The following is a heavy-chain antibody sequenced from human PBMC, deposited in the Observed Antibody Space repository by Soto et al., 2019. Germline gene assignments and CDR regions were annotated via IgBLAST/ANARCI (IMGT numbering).Heavy chain of an antibody. J-gene: IGHJ5*02. CDR3: ARQDVVVVAATPDWFDP. CDR1: GGSISSSSYY. Sequence: SETLSLTCTVSGGSISSSSYYWGWIRQPPGKGLEWIGSIYYSGSTYYNPSLKSRVTISVDTSKNQFSLKLSSVTAADTAVYYCARQDVVVVAATPDWFDPWGQGTLVTVSS. D-gene: IGHD2-15*01. CDR2: IYYSGST. V-gene: IGHV4-39*01.